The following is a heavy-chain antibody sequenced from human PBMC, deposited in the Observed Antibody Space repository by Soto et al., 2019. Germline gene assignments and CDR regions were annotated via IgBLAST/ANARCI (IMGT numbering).Heavy chain of an antibody. V-gene: IGHV6-1*01. CDR3: AGELDIHHGLGF. D-gene: IGHD3-3*02. CDR2: TYYRSNWNF. Sequence: SQTLSLTCAISWGSVSSNTATWNWVRQSPSGGLEWLVRTYYRSNWNFDYALPVKSRITINPDTSKNQFSLQLNSLTPEDTAVYYCAGELDIHHGLGFWGPGTSVTVSS. CDR1: WGSVSSNTAT. J-gene: IGHJ4*02.